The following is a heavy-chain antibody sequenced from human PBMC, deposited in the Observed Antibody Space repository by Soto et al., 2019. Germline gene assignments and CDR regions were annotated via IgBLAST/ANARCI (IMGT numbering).Heavy chain of an antibody. CDR3: ASGLGYYFNF. CDR1: GYIFSTNW. CDR2: IYPGDSDT. D-gene: IGHD3-9*01. V-gene: IGHV5-51*01. Sequence: GESLKISFAASGYIFSTNWIGWVRQMPGKGLEWMGIIYPGDSDTRYSPAFQGQVTISADKSTRTAFLQWTSLKASDNAMYYCASGLGYYFNFWGQGTLVPVYS. J-gene: IGHJ4*02.